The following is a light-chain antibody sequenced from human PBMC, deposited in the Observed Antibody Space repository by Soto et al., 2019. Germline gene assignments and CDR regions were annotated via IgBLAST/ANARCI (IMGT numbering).Light chain of an antibody. Sequence: QSVLTQPPSVSGAPGQRVTISCTGSSSNIGAGYDVHWYQHLPGTAPKLLIYANTNRPSGVPDRFSGSNSGTSASLAITGLQAEDEADYYCQSYDTSLSAWVFGGGTKLTVL. CDR2: ANT. CDR1: SSNIGAGYD. V-gene: IGLV1-40*01. J-gene: IGLJ3*02. CDR3: QSYDTSLSAWV.